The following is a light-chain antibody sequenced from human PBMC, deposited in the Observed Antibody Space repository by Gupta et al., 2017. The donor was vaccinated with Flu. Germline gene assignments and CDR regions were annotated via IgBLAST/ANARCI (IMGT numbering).Light chain of an antibody. V-gene: IGKV3-15*01. Sequence: EIVMTQSPGTLSVSPGERVILSCRASQSVSSKVAWYQHRPGQAPRLLIYDASTRARGIPDKFLGSGSGISFTLTISIRQSEDFASYYFQQDENWPPLTFGRGTKVEVK. J-gene: IGKJ4*01. CDR1: QSVSSK. CDR2: DAS. CDR3: QQDENWPPLT.